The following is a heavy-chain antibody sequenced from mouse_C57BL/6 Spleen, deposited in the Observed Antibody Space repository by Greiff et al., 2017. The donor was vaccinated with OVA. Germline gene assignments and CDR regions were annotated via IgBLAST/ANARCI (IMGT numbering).Heavy chain of an antibody. V-gene: IGHV1-52*01. J-gene: IGHJ3*01. CDR1: GYTFTSYW. CDR2: IDPSDSET. D-gene: IGHD2-4*01. Sequence: QVQLQQPGAELVRPGSSVKLSCKASGYTFTSYWMHWVKQRPIQGLEWIGNIDPSDSETHYNQKFKDKATLTVDKSSSTAYMQLSSLTSEDSAVYYCAREGDYDACVCAYWGQGTLVTVSA. CDR3: AREGDYDACVCAY.